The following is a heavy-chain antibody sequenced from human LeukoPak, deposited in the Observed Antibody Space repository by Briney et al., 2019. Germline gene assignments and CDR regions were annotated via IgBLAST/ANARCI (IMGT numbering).Heavy chain of an antibody. CDR2: IYPGDSDT. CDR3: ARGLLGCDGTRCLHY. V-gene: IGHV5-51*01. D-gene: IGHD2/OR15-2a*01. J-gene: IGHJ4*02. Sequence: GESLKISCKGSGYSFASYWIGWVRQMPGKGLEWMGIIYPGDSDTRYSPSFQGQVTFSADKSISTAYLQWSSLRASDTAMYYCARGLLGCDGTRCLHYWGQGTLVTVSS. CDR1: GYSFASYW.